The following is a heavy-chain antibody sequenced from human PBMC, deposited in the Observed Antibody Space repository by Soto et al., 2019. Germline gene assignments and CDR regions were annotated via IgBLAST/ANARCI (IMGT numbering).Heavy chain of an antibody. Sequence: QITLKESGPPLVKPKQTLTLICTFSGFSLSTSGVGVGWIRQPPGKALECLALMYWDDDKRYSPPLKSRLTITNDTSKNPVVRTMTNMDPVDTATYYCAHGTYYYDTYGMDVWGQGTTVTVSS. D-gene: IGHD3-22*01. V-gene: IGHV2-5*02. J-gene: IGHJ6*02. CDR3: AHGTYYYDTYGMDV. CDR1: GFSLSTSGVG. CDR2: MYWDDDK.